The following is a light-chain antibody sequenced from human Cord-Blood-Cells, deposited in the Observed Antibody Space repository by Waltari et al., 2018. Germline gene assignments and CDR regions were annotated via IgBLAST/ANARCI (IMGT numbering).Light chain of an antibody. CDR1: QSVLYSSNNKNY. CDR2: WAS. CDR3: QQYYSTPYT. J-gene: IGKJ2*01. V-gene: IGKV4-1*01. Sequence: DIVMTQSPDSLAVSLGERATINCKSSQSVLYSSNNKNYLAWYQQKPGQPPKLLIYWASTRESGVPDRFRGSGSGTYFTLTICSLQAEDVAVYYCQQYYSTPYTFGQGTKLEIK.